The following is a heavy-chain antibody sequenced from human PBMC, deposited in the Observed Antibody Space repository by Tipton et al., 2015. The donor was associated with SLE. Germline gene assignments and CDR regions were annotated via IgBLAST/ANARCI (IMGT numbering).Heavy chain of an antibody. CDR3: ARHPDCTSTSCSFQH. J-gene: IGHJ1*01. CDR1: GYSFTSSW. D-gene: IGHD2-2*01. CDR2: IDPSDSYT. V-gene: IGHV5-10-1*01. Sequence: QLVQSGAEVKKPGESLRISCKGSGYSFTSSWISWVRQMPGKGLEWMGRIDPSDSYTNYSPSFQGHVTISADKSISTAYLQWSSLKASDTAMYYCARHPDCTSTSCSFQHWGQGTLVTVSS.